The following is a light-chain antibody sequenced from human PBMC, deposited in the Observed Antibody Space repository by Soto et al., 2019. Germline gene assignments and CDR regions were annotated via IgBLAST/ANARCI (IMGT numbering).Light chain of an antibody. CDR2: GAS. CDR1: QSVSSN. V-gene: IGKV3-15*01. J-gene: IGKJ1*01. Sequence: EIVLTQSAATLSLSPGERATLSCRASQSVSSNLAWYQQKPGQAPRLPIYGASTRATGIPARFSGSGSGTEVTLTISSLQSEDFAVYYCQQYNNWPRTFGQGTKVDI. CDR3: QQYNNWPRT.